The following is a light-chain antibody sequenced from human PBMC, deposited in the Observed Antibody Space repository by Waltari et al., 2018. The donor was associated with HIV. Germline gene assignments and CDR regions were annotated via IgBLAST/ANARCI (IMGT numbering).Light chain of an antibody. CDR2: EVS. Sequence: QFALTQPASVSGSPGKSITISCPGTSSDVGSYNLVSWYQQHPGKAPKLMIYEVSKRPSGVSNRFSGSKSGNTASLTISGLQAEDEADYYCCSYAGSSTYVFGTGTKVTVL. V-gene: IGLV2-23*02. CDR1: SSDVGSYNL. J-gene: IGLJ1*01. CDR3: CSYAGSSTYV.